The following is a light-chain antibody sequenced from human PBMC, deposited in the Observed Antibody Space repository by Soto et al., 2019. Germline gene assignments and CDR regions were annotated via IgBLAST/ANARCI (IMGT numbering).Light chain of an antibody. Sequence: DTVLTQSPATVSLSPGESVTLSCRASETFCSGCLAWYQQKPGQSPRLLIYGASSRATGIPDRFSGSGSGTDFTLTISRLEPEDFAVYYCQHYGTTPWTFGPGTKVVIK. CDR3: QHYGTTPWT. CDR2: GAS. V-gene: IGKV3-20*01. CDR1: ETFCSGC. J-gene: IGKJ1*01.